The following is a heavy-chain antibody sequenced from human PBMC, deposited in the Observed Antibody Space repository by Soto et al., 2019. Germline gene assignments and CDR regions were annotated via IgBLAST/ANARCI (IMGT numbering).Heavy chain of an antibody. J-gene: IGHJ4*02. CDR1: GYTFTSYD. D-gene: IGHD6-19*01. CDR3: ATHIGSSGWPAIDY. CDR2: MNPNSGNT. V-gene: IGHV1-8*01. Sequence: GASVKVSCKASGYTFTSYDINWVRQATGQGLEWMGWMNPNSGNTDYAQKFQGRVTMTEDTSTYTAYMELSSLRSEDTAVYYCATHIGSSGWPAIDYWGQGTLVTVSS.